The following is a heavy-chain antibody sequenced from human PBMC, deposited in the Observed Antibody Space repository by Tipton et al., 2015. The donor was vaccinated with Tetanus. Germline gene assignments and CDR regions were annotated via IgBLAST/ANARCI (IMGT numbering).Heavy chain of an antibody. V-gene: IGHV5-51*01. CDR2: IYPGDSDT. CDR1: GYSFTNYW. Sequence: QLEQSGAEVKKPGESLKISCKGSGYSFTNYWIGWVRQMPGQGLEWMGIIYPGDSDTRYSPSFQGQVTISADKSISTAYLQWSSLKASDTAMYYCARSLSKYYCYYGMDAWGQGTTVTVSS. J-gene: IGHJ6*02. D-gene: IGHD2-2*01. CDR3: ARSLSKYYCYYGMDA.